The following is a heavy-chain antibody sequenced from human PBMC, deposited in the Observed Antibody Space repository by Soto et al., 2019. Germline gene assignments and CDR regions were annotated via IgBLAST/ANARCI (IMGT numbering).Heavy chain of an antibody. CDR2: INHSGST. D-gene: IGHD2-2*01. Sequence: PSETLSLTCAVYGGSFSGYYWSWIRQPPGKGLEWIGEINHSGSTNYNPSLKSRVTISVDTSKNQFSLKLSSVTAADTAVYYCARAKDIVVVPAARSYYMDVWGKGTTVTVSS. J-gene: IGHJ6*03. CDR1: GGSFSGYY. V-gene: IGHV4-34*01. CDR3: ARAKDIVVVPAARSYYMDV.